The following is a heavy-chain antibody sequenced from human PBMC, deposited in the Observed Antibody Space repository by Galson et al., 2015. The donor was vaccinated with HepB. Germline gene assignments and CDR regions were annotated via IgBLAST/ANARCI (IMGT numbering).Heavy chain of an antibody. V-gene: IGHV3-74*01. D-gene: IGHD3-22*01. CDR3: ARGVYFDSSGYSYDAFDI. J-gene: IGHJ3*02. CDR1: GFTFSSYW. CDR2: INSDGSST. Sequence: SLRLSCAASGFTFSSYWMHWVRQAPGKGLVWVSRINSDGSSTSYADSVKGRFTISRDNAKNTLYLQMNSLRAEDTAVYYCARGVYFDSSGYSYDAFDIWGQGTMVAVSS.